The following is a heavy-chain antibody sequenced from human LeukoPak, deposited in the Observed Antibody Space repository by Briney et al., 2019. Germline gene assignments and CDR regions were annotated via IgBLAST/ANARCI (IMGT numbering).Heavy chain of an antibody. CDR1: GFTFSYAW. CDR3: ARDNVVPAASRFYYYGMDV. V-gene: IGHV3-15*01. J-gene: IGHJ6*04. Sequence: GGSLRLSCAGSGFTFSYAWMSWVRQAPGNGLEWVGRIKSKTAGETPDYAAPVKGRFTISRDDSKNTLYLQMNSLKTEDTAVYYCARDNVVPAASRFYYYGMDVWGKGTTITVSS. CDR2: IKSKTAGETP. D-gene: IGHD2-2*01.